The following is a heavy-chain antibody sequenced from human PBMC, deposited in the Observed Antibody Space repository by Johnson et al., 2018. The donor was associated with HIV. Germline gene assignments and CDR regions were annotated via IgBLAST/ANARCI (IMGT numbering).Heavy chain of an antibody. CDR3: AKDSSFISGNSGGGLDI. V-gene: IGHV3-9*01. CDR1: GFTFDDYA. J-gene: IGHJ3*02. Sequence: VQLVESGGGLVQPGRSLRLSCAASGFTFDDYAMHWVRQAPGKGLEWVSGISWNSGFIGYADSVKGRFTISRDNAKNSLYLQMNSLRVEDTALYYCAKDSSFISGNSGGGLDIWGQGTMVTVSS. D-gene: IGHD4-23*01. CDR2: ISWNSGFI.